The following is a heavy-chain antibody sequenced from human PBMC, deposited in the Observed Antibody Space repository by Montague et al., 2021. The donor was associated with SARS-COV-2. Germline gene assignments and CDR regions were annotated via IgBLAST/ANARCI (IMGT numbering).Heavy chain of an antibody. CDR2: IYHTGTT. D-gene: IGHD3-10*01. CDR3: ARGVSYGLGFLSE. CDR1: GDSISGSRHF. V-gene: IGHV4-31*03. J-gene: IGHJ4*02. Sequence: TLSLTCNVSGDSISGSRHFWNWIRQHPGKGLEWIGYIYHTGTTHYRPSLKSRATLSVDISQNQFSLKLNSMTAADTAIYYCARGVSYGLGFLSEWGPGTLVIVSS.